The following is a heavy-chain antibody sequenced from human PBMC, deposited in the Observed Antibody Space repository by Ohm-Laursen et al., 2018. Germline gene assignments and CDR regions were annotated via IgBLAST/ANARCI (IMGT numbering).Heavy chain of an antibody. Sequence: SQTLSLTCTVSGGSISSSSYYWGWIRQPPGKGLEWIGSIYYSGSTYYNPSLKSRVTISVDTSKNQFSLKLSSVTAADTAVHYCARHAAYCGGDCYSRWFDPWGQGTLVTVSS. CDR1: GGSISSSSYY. D-gene: IGHD2-21*02. J-gene: IGHJ5*02. CDR2: IYYSGST. CDR3: ARHAAYCGGDCYSRWFDP. V-gene: IGHV4-39*01.